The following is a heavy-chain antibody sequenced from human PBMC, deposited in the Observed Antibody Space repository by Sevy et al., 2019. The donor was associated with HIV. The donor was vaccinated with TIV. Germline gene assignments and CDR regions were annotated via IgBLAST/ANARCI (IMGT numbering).Heavy chain of an antibody. V-gene: IGHV4-34*01. J-gene: IGHJ4*02. CDR1: GVSFSDYY. CDR3: ARGPLFSPEYCSGGTCPTIDY. CDR2: VSQSGSA. D-gene: IGHD2-15*01. Sequence: SETLSLTCAVSGVSFSDYYWAWIRQPPGKGLEWIGEVSQSGSANHNPTLRSRVIMSLDTSNNHFSLKLTSVTAADTAVYYCARGPLFSPEYCSGGTCPTIDYWSQGTLVTVSS.